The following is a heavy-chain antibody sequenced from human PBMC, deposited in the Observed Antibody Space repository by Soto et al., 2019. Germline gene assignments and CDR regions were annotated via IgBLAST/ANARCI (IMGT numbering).Heavy chain of an antibody. V-gene: IGHV4-39*01. CDR3: APLSVSLSGPYGIHV. CDR1: GYSVTSSDYY. Sequence: PSETLSLTCSVSGYSVTSSDYYWAWIRQPPGKGLEWIGSMFYSGLTYYNPSLKSRVTLSVDTSKNQFSVRLNSVTAADTAVHYCAPLSVSLSGPYGIHVWGQGTTVTVSS. CDR2: MFYSGLT. J-gene: IGHJ6*02. D-gene: IGHD2-15*01.